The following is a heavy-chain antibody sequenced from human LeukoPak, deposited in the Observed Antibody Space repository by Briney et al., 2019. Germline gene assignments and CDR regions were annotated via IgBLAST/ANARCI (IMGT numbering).Heavy chain of an antibody. J-gene: IGHJ5*02. CDR3: ARFTMVRGVVRFDP. D-gene: IGHD3-10*01. V-gene: IGHV1-2*02. CDR1: GYTFTGYY. CDR2: INPNSGGT. Sequence: ASVKVSCKASGYTFTGYYMHWVRQAPGQGLEWMGWINPNSGGTNYAQKLQGRVTMTTDTSTSTAYMELRSLRSDDTAVYYCARFTMVRGVVRFDPWGQGTLVTVSS.